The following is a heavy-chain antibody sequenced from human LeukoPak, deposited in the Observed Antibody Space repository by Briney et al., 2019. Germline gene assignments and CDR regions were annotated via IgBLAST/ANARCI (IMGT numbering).Heavy chain of an antibody. V-gene: IGHV3-23*01. J-gene: IGHJ5*02. D-gene: IGHD2-15*01. CDR3: AKTQGYYDA. CDR2: IWGTDDKT. Sequence: GGPLRLSCVASGFTFSNYAMSWVRQAPGKGLELVSGIWGTDDKTVYGDAVKGRFTISRDNSKNTLYLQMNSLRADDTAVYYCAKTQGYYDAWGQGALVTVSS. CDR1: GFTFSNYA.